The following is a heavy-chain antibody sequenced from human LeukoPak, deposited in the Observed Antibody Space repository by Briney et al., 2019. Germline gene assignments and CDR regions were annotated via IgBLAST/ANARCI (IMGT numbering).Heavy chain of an antibody. CDR2: ISYDGSNK. Sequence: GGSLRLSCAASGFTFSSYAMHWVRQAPGKGLEWVAVISYDGSNKYYADSVKGRFTISRDNSKNTLYLQMNSLRAEDTAVYYCAKLPLERGQGTLVTVSS. CDR1: GFTFSSYA. CDR3: AKLPLE. V-gene: IGHV3-30-3*02. J-gene: IGHJ4*02.